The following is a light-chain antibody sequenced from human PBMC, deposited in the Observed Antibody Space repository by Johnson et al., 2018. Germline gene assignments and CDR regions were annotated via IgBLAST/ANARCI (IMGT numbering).Light chain of an antibody. J-gene: IGLJ1*01. CDR1: SSNIGNNY. V-gene: IGLV1-51*02. CDR3: GTWDTSLSSGNV. CDR2: ENN. Sequence: QSVLTQPPSVSAAPGQKVTISCSGSSSNIGNNYVSWYQQLPGTAPKLLIYENNKRTSGIPDRFSGSKSGLSATIGLNGLQTGDEDCYYCGTWDTSLSSGNVYGTGTKVTVL.